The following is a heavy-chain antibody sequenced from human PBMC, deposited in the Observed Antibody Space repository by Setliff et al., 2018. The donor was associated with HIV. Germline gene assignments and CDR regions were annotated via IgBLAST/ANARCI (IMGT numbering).Heavy chain of an antibody. V-gene: IGHV4-34*01. CDR2: INLSGNT. J-gene: IGHJ4*02. CDR1: GGSFSGYY. D-gene: IGHD3-10*01. CDR3: ARGLGRGSGTYYNPPGY. Sequence: PSETLSLTCAFNGGSFSGYYWMWIRQSPGEGLEWIGEINLSGNTNYNPSLKSRVTMSGDTSKNQFSLNLTSVTAADTAVYFCARGLGRGSGTYYNPPGYWGPGTLVTVSS.